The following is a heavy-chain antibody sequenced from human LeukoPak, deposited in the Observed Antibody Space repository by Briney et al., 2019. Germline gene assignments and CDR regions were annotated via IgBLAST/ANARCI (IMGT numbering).Heavy chain of an antibody. J-gene: IGHJ5*02. CDR3: ARLEMGRMYNWFDP. Sequence: AGESLKISCKGSGYSFTSYRIGWVRQMPGKGLEGMGIIYPGDSDTRYSPSFQGQVTTSADKSISTAYLQWSSLKASDTAMYYCARLEMGRMYNWFDPWGQGTLVTVSS. CDR2: IYPGDSDT. D-gene: IGHD5-24*01. V-gene: IGHV5-51*01. CDR1: GYSFTSYR.